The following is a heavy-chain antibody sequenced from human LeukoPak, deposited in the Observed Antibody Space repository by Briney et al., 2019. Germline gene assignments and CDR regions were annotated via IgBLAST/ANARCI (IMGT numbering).Heavy chain of an antibody. CDR2: ISWNSGSI. J-gene: IGHJ4*02. CDR3: ARVGRNYFDY. V-gene: IGHV3-9*01. Sequence: PGRSLRLSCAASGFTFDDYAMHWVRQAPGKGLEWVSGISWNSGSIGYADSVKGRFTISRDNAKNSLYLQMNSLRAEDTAVYYCARVGRNYFDYWGQGTLVTVSS. D-gene: IGHD3-10*01. CDR1: GFTFDDYA.